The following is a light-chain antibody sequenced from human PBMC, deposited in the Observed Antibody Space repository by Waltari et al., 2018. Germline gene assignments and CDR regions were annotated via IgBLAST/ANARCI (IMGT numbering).Light chain of an antibody. CDR3: SSYAGGSSLM. J-gene: IGLJ3*02. CDR1: RNDVEGYDP. CDR2: EVP. V-gene: IGLV2-8*01. Sequence: QSALTQPPSASGSPGQSITISCTGIRNDVEGYDPVFWYQQHPGKAPKPLIYEVPKRPSGVPDRFSGSKSDNPASLAVSALQAEDEADYYCSSYAGGSSLMFGGGTKLTVL.